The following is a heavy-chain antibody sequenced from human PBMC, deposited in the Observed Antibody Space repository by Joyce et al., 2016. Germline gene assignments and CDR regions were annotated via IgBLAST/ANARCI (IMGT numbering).Heavy chain of an antibody. CDR1: GFTFSSYG. J-gene: IGHJ4*02. CDR3: ARGFSEYLYSFDY. CDR2: INSEGSKT. V-gene: IGHV3-74*01. D-gene: IGHD3-3*01. Sequence: EVQLVESGGGLVQPGGSVRLSCAVSGFTFSSYGMHWVRQAPGEGPVWVSRINSEGSKTNYADSVKGLFTMSIDNARNTMFLQMKNLGVEDTAVYYCARGFSEYLYSFDYWGQGSLVSVSS.